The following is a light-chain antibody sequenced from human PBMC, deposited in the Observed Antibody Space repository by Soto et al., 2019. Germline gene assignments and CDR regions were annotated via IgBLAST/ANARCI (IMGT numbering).Light chain of an antibody. CDR1: SSNIGNNY. CDR2: DNN. V-gene: IGLV1-51*01. J-gene: IGLJ3*02. Sequence: QSVLTQPPSVSAAPGQKVTISCSGCSSNIGNNYVSWYQQFPGTAPKLLIYDNNKRPSGIPDRFSGSKSGTSATLGITGLQTGDEADYYCGTWDSSLSAVVFGGGTKLTVL. CDR3: GTWDSSLSAVV.